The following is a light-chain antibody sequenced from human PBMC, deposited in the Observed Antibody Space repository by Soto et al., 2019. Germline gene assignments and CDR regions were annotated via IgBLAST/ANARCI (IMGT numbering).Light chain of an antibody. CDR3: QQYSSSRT. V-gene: IGKV3-20*01. CDR2: GGS. Sequence: DIVLTQSPGTLSLSPGDTATLSCRASQSVSSNHLAWYQQKPGQAPRLLIYGGSSRATGIPVRFSGTGSETDFTLTITRLEPEDFAVYYCQQYSSSRTFGQGTKVDIK. J-gene: IGKJ1*01. CDR1: QSVSSNH.